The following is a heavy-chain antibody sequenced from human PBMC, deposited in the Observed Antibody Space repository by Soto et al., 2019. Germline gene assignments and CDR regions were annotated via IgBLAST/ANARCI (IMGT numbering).Heavy chain of an antibody. V-gene: IGHV3-73*02. CDR2: IRRKANSYAT. CDR1: GFTFSGSA. D-gene: IGHD6-13*01. J-gene: IGHJ6*02. Sequence: EVQLVESGGGLVQPGGSLKLSCAASGFTFSGSAMHWVRQASGKGLEWVGRIRRKANSYATAYAASVKGRFTISRDDSKNTAYLQMNSLKTEDTAVYYCTRLPAAGDGYYYYGMDVWGQGTTVTVSS. CDR3: TRLPAAGDGYYYYGMDV.